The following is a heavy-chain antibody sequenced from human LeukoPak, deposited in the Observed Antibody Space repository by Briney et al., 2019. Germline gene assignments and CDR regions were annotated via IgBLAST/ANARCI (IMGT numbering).Heavy chain of an antibody. V-gene: IGHV3-21*01. Sequence: PGGSLRLSCVASGFTFSSYSMNWVRQAPGKGLEWVSSISSSSIYIYYADSVKGRFTFSRDNAKNSLYLQMNSLRAEDTAVYYCARSLGYNSSSDGIDYWGQGTLVTVSS. J-gene: IGHJ4*02. CDR1: GFTFSSYS. CDR3: ARSLGYNSSSDGIDY. D-gene: IGHD6-6*01. CDR2: ISSSSIYI.